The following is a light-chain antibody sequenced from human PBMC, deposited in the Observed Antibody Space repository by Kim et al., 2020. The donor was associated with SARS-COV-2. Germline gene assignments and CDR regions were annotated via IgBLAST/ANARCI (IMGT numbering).Light chain of an antibody. Sequence: VAWGQTGRIRCQGESLRSYYATWYQQKPGQAPILVIYGKNNRPSGIPDRFSGSSAGNTASLTITGTQAGDEADYYCNSRDSNENVFFGGGTQLTVL. CDR2: GKN. V-gene: IGLV3-19*01. J-gene: IGLJ2*01. CDR1: SLRSYY. CDR3: NSRDSNENVF.